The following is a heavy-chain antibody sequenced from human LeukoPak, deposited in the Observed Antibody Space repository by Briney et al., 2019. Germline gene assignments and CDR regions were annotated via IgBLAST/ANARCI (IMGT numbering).Heavy chain of an antibody. CDR1: GFTFSGSA. CDR3: ARDPSGHEGFDY. D-gene: IGHD2-15*01. V-gene: IGHV3-73*01. Sequence: PGGSLKLSCAASGFTFSGSAMHWVRQASGKGLEWVGRIRSKANSYATAYAASVKGRFTISRDDSKNTAYLQMNSLKTEDTAVYYCARDPSGHEGFDYWGQGTLVTVSS. CDR2: IRSKANSYAT. J-gene: IGHJ4*02.